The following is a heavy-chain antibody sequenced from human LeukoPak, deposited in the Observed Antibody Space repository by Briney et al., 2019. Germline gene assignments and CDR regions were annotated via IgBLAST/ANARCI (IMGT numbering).Heavy chain of an antibody. J-gene: IGHJ4*02. CDR3: AGEEMGYYDSSGIFDY. CDR1: GYTFTTYA. V-gene: IGHV7-4-1*02. CDR2: INTNTGNP. D-gene: IGHD3-22*01. Sequence: ASVKVSCKASGYTFTTYAMNWVRQAPGQGLEWMGWINTNTGNPTYAQGFTGRFVFSLDTSVSTAYLQISSLKAEDTAVYYCAGEEMGYYDSSGIFDYWGQGTLVTVSS.